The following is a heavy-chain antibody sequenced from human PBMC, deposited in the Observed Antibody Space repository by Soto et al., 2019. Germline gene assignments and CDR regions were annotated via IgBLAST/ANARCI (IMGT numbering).Heavy chain of an antibody. V-gene: IGHV3-72*01. CDR3: ARSRWFGELAARNYFDY. CDR1: GFTFSDHY. D-gene: IGHD3-10*01. Sequence: EVQLVESGGGLVQPGGSLRLSCAASGFTFSDHYMDWVRQAPGKGLEWVGRTRNKANSYTTEYAASVKGRFTISRDDSKNSLYLQMNSLKTEDTAVYYCARSRWFGELAARNYFDYWGQGTLVTVSS. J-gene: IGHJ4*02. CDR2: TRNKANSYTT.